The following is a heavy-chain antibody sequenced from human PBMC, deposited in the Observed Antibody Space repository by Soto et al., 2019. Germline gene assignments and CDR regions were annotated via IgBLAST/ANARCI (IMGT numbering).Heavy chain of an antibody. J-gene: IGHJ6*02. D-gene: IGHD3-10*01. CDR1: GGSISSYY. Sequence: PSETLSLTCTVSGGSISSYYWSWIRQPAGKGLEWIGRIYTSGSTNYNPSLKSRVTMSVDTSKNQFSLKLSSVTAADTAVYYCARDGGYYYGSGSYGYARNYYYYYGMDVWGQGTTVTVSS. CDR2: IYTSGST. CDR3: ARDGGYYYGSGSYGYARNYYYYYGMDV. V-gene: IGHV4-4*07.